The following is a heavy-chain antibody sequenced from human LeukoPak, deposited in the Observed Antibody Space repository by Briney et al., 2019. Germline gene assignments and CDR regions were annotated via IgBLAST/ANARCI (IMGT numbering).Heavy chain of an antibody. D-gene: IGHD3-10*01. J-gene: IGHJ5*02. CDR3: AKLLRGVVVPYGGS. CDR2: ISDNGERK. CDR1: GFTFSSSA. Sequence: GGSLRLSCTASGFTFSSSAMSWIRQAPGKGLEWISAISDNGERKHFAASLNGRFNVYIDTSTNTLFLQLNSLRAEDTAIHYCAKLLRGVVVPYGGSWGQGTLVSVSS. V-gene: IGHV3-23*01.